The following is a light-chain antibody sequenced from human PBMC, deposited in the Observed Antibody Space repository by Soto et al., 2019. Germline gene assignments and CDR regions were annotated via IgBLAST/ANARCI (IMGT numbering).Light chain of an antibody. J-gene: IGKJ5*01. V-gene: IGKV3-11*01. Sequence: EIVLTQSPATLSLSPGERATLSCRASQSFSSYLAWYQQKPGQAPRLLIYDASKRATGIPARFSGRGSGTDFTLAISSVEPEGFAVYYCQQRSNWPPVITFGQGTRLEIK. CDR3: QQRSNWPPVIT. CDR2: DAS. CDR1: QSFSSY.